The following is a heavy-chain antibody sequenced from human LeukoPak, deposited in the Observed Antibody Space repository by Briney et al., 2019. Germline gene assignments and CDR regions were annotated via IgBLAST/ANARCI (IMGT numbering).Heavy chain of an antibody. CDR3: ARVVVYGPSKGYYFDY. V-gene: IGHV3-21*01. D-gene: IGHD2-8*02. CDR1: GFTFSSYS. Sequence: GGSLRLSCAAPGFTFSSYSMNWVRQAPGKGLEWVSSISRSSSYIYYADSVKGRFTISRDNAKNSLYLQMNSLRAEDTAVYYCARVVVYGPSKGYYFDYWGQGILVTVSS. J-gene: IGHJ4*02. CDR2: ISRSSSYI.